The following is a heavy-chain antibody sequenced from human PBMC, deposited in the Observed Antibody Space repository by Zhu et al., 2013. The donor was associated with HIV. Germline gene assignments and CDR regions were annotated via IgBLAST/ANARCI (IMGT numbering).Heavy chain of an antibody. J-gene: IGHJ6*02. D-gene: IGHD3-9*01. CDR1: GYTFTSYG. Sequence: QVQLVQSGTEVKKPGASVKVSCTASGYTFTSYGISWVRQAPGQGLEWMGWISGYNGDTNYAQKLQGRVIMTTDTSTNTAYMDLRSLRSDDTAMYYCAKESVGYFGYYGMDVVGTKGPRSP. CDR2: ISGYNGDT. CDR3: AKESVGYFGYYGMDV. V-gene: IGHV1-18*01.